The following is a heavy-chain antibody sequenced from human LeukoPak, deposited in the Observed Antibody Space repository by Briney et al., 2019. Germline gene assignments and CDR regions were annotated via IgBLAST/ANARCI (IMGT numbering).Heavy chain of an antibody. CDR1: GFTFSSYA. CDR3: AKGIWSGYRWYFDY. Sequence: GGSLRLSCAASGFTFSSYAMSWARQAPGKGLKWVSAISASGGSTYYADSVKGRFTISRDNSKNTLYLQMNSLRAEDTAVYYCAKGIWSGYRWYFDYWGQGTLVTVSS. CDR2: ISASGGST. J-gene: IGHJ4*02. V-gene: IGHV3-23*01. D-gene: IGHD3-3*01.